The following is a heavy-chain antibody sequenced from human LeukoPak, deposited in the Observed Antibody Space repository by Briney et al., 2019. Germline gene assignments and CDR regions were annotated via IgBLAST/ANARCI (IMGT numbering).Heavy chain of an antibody. CDR2: ISAYNGNT. Sequence: RASVKVSCKASGYTFTSYGISWVRQAPGQGLEWMGWISAYNGNTNYAQKFQGRATMTTDTSTSTAYMELRSLRADDTAVYYCARTYHDSSGYYTGGYFDYWGQGTVVTVSS. J-gene: IGHJ4*02. CDR3: ARTYHDSSGYYTGGYFDY. D-gene: IGHD3-22*01. CDR1: GYTFTSYG. V-gene: IGHV1-18*01.